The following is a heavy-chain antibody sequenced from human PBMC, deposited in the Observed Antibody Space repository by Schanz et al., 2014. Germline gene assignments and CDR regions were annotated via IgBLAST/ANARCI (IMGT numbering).Heavy chain of an antibody. CDR3: TRLRRADPNGFDV. V-gene: IGHV1-69*02. CDR1: GGTFSSFG. D-gene: IGHD6-19*01. J-gene: IGHJ6*02. Sequence: VQLAQSGAEVKKPGSSVKVSCKASGGTFSSFGINWVRQAPGQGLEWLGRIMPLRGIGNNAWKFQDRLTITADKSMNITYMELSSLGTEDTAVYYCTRLRRADPNGFDVWGQGTTVTVS. CDR2: IMPLRGIG.